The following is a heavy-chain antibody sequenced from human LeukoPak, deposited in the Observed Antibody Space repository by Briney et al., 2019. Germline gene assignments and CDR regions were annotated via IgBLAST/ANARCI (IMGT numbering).Heavy chain of an antibody. CDR3: ARQYALDDIVVVPAATGAFDI. J-gene: IGHJ3*02. CDR1: GGSISSSSYY. D-gene: IGHD2-2*01. CDR2: IYYSGST. Sequence: PSETLSLTCTVSGGSISSSSYYWGWIRQPPGKGLEWIGSIYYSGSTYCNPSLKSRVTISVDTSKNQFSLKLSSVTAADTAVYYCARQYALDDIVVVPAATGAFDIWGQGTMVTVSS. V-gene: IGHV4-39*01.